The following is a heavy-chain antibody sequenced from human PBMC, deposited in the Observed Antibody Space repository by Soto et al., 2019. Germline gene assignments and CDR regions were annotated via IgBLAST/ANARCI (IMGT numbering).Heavy chain of an antibody. CDR3: ARSSGSFLFDY. Sequence: GTLRLSCAASGFTFSIYAMSWVRQAPGKGLEWVSAISGSGGSTYYADSVKGRFTISRDNSKNTLYLQMNSLRAEDTAVYYCARSSGSFLFDYWGQGTLVTVSS. J-gene: IGHJ4*02. V-gene: IGHV3-23*01. CDR1: GFTFSIYA. CDR2: ISGSGGST. D-gene: IGHD6-6*01.